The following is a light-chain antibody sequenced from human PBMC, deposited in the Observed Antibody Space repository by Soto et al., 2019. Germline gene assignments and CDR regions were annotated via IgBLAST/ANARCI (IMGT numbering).Light chain of an antibody. Sequence: EIVLTQSPGTLSLSPGERATLSCRAIQSVSSSYLAWYQQKPGQAPRLLIYGASSRATGIPDRFSGSGSGADFTLTISSLEPEDFAVYYCQHRSSWPLTFGGGTKVDIK. CDR2: GAS. CDR1: QSVSSSY. CDR3: QHRSSWPLT. V-gene: IGKV3D-20*02. J-gene: IGKJ4*01.